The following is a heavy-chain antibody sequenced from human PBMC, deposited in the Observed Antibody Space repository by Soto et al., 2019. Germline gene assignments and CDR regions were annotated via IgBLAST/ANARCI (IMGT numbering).Heavy chain of an antibody. V-gene: IGHV3-48*02. J-gene: IGHJ4*02. D-gene: IGHD2-21*01. CDR2: ISSSSSTI. Sequence: GGSLRLSCAASGVTFSSYSMNWVRPAPGKGLEWVSYISSSSSTIYYAASVKGRFTISRDNAKNSLYLQMNSLRDEDTAVYYCARGIPPYFDYWGQGTLVTVSS. CDR1: GVTFSSYS. CDR3: ARGIPPYFDY.